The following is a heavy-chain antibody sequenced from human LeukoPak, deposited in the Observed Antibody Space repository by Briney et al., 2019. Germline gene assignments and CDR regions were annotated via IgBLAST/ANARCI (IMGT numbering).Heavy chain of an antibody. V-gene: IGHV3-9*01. CDR3: AKDMGYGSGSYHYYYYGMDV. CDR2: ISWNSGSI. J-gene: IGHJ6*02. CDR1: GFTFDDYA. Sequence: GGSLRLSCAASGFTFDDYAMHWVRQAPGKGLEWVSGISWNSGSIGYADSVKGRFTISRDNAKSSLYLQMNSLRAEDTALYYCAKDMGYGSGSYHYYYYGMDVWGQGTMVTVSS. D-gene: IGHD3-10*01.